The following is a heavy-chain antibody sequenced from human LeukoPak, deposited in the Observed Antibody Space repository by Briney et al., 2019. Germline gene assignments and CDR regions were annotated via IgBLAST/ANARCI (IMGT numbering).Heavy chain of an antibody. Sequence: EPSETLSLTCTVSGGSISSYYWSWIRQPPGKGLEWIGYIYTSGSTNYNPSLKSRVTMSVDTSKNQFSLKLSSVTAADTAVYYCARATRPSSSWSARSSVLSWFDPWGQGTLVTVSS. CDR1: GGSISSYY. CDR2: IYTSGST. J-gene: IGHJ5*02. V-gene: IGHV4-4*08. D-gene: IGHD6-13*01. CDR3: ARATRPSSSWSARSSVLSWFDP.